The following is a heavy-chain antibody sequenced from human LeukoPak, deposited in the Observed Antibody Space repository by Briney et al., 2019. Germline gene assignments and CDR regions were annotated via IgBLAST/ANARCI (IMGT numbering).Heavy chain of an antibody. Sequence: PSDTLSLTCAVSGYSISSSNWWGWIRQPPGKGLEWIGYIYYSGSTNYNPSLKSRVTMSVDTSKNQFSLKLSSVTALDTAVYYCARKQAAGPNDAFDIWGQGTMVTVSS. D-gene: IGHD6-13*01. CDR3: ARKQAAGPNDAFDI. CDR2: IYYSGST. V-gene: IGHV4-28*06. J-gene: IGHJ3*02. CDR1: GYSISSSNW.